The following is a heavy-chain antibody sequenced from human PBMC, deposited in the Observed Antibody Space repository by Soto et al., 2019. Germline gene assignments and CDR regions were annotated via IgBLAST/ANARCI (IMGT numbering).Heavy chain of an antibody. CDR3: AKPRQITSLLLYYFDY. V-gene: IGHV4-59*03. Sequence: SETLSLTCTVSGGSISSYYWSWIRQPPGKGLEWIGYIYYSGGTNYNPSLKSRVTISVDTSKNQFSLKLSSVTAADTAVYYCAKPRQITSLLLYYFDYWGQGTLVTVSS. D-gene: IGHD2-15*01. J-gene: IGHJ4*02. CDR1: GGSISSYY. CDR2: IYYSGGT.